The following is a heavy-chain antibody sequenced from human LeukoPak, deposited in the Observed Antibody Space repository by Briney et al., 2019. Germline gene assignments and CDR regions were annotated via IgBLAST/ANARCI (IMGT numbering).Heavy chain of an antibody. V-gene: IGHV3-20*04. CDR1: GFTFDDYG. CDR3: ARDTFVQNIRYYYDSSGYGRLFDY. D-gene: IGHD3-22*01. Sequence: GGSLRLSCAASGFTFDDYGMSWVRQAPGKGLEWVSGINWNGGSTGYADSVKGRFTISRDNAKNSLYLQMNSLRAEDTALYYCARDTFVQNIRYYYDSSGYGRLFDYWGQGTLVAVSS. CDR2: INWNGGST. J-gene: IGHJ4*02.